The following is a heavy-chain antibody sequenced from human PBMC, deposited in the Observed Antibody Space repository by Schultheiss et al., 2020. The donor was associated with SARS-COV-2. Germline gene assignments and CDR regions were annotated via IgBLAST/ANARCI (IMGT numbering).Heavy chain of an antibody. Sequence: GGSLRLSCAASGFTFSSYAMSWVRQAPGKGLEWVSVIYSGGSTYYADSVKGRFTISRDNSKNTLYLQMNSLRAEDTAVYYCARDGVGASLFDYWGQGTLVTVSS. CDR3: ARDGVGASLFDY. D-gene: IGHD1-26*01. CDR1: GFTFSSYA. V-gene: IGHV3-66*01. J-gene: IGHJ4*02. CDR2: IYSGGST.